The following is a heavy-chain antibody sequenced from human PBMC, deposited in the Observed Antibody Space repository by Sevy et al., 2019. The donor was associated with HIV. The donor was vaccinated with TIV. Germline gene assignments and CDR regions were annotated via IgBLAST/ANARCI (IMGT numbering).Heavy chain of an antibody. CDR2: ISRYDT. CDR3: ARAPSGSQGPGQYFHH. D-gene: IGHD1-26*01. CDR1: GYTFTNYF. Sequence: ASVKVSCKTSGYTFTNYFITWVRQAPGQGLEWMGRISRYDTNYAQKFQGRVTMTTDTSTSTVYMELRSLKSDDTAVYYCARAPSGSQGPGQYFHHWGQGTLLTVSS. J-gene: IGHJ1*01. V-gene: IGHV1-18*01.